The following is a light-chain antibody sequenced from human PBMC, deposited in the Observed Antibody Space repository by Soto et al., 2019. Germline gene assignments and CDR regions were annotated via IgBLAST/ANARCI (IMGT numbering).Light chain of an antibody. J-gene: IGLJ2*01. V-gene: IGLV4-69*01. CDR2: LNSDGSH. CDR3: QTWGTGIVV. CDR1: SGHSSNA. Sequence: QLVLTQSPSASASLGASVKLTCTLSSGHSSNAIAWHQQQPEKGPRYLMKLNSDGSHSKGDEIPDRFSGSSSGAERYLTISSLQSEDEADYYCQTWGTGIVVFGGGTKLTVL.